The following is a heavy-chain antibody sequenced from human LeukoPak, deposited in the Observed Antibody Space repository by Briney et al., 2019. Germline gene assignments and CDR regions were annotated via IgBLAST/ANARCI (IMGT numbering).Heavy chain of an antibody. CDR1: GYTFTSYG. V-gene: IGHV1-18*01. CDR3: ARVEGLYDSSGYYYPYFDY. J-gene: IGHJ4*02. D-gene: IGHD3-22*01. Sequence: ASVKVSCKASGYTFTSYGISWVRPAPGQGLEWMGWISAYNGNTNYAQKLQGRVTMTTDTSTSTAYMELRSLRSDDTAVYYCARVEGLYDSSGYYYPYFDYWGQGTLVTVSS. CDR2: ISAYNGNT.